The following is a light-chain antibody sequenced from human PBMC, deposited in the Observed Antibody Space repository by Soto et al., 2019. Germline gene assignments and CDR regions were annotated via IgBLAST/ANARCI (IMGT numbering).Light chain of an antibody. J-gene: IGKJ4*01. V-gene: IGKV1-39*01. CDR1: QSIGTY. Sequence: DIQMTQSPSSLSASVGGSVTITCRASQSIGTYLNWYQQESGRAPKLLICAASSVQSGVPSRFSGSGSGVNFTLSVSHLQPGDFATYYCQQTFSVPPTFGGGTKVDLK. CDR2: AAS. CDR3: QQTFSVPPT.